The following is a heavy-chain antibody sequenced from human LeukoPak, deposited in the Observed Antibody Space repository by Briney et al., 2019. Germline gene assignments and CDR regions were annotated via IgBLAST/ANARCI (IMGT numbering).Heavy chain of an antibody. V-gene: IGHV3-53*01. CDR3: AREVGATRGLDP. Sequence: GGSLRLSCAASGFTVSSNYMSWVRQAPGKGLEWVSIIYSSGNTYYADSVKGRFTLSRDTSKNTLYLQMNSLRAEDTAFYYCAREVGATRGLDPWGQGTLVTVSS. D-gene: IGHD1-26*01. CDR1: GFTVSSNY. J-gene: IGHJ5*02. CDR2: IYSSGNT.